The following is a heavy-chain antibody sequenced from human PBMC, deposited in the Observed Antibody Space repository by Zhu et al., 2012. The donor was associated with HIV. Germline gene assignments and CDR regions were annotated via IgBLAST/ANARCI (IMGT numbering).Heavy chain of an antibody. D-gene: IGHD3-9*01. Sequence: QVQLQESGPRLVRPSETLSLTCTVSGGSISSHFWTWIRQPPGKGLEWIGNVYFSGSTKYNPSLESRVTISIDMSKNHFSLELTSVTAADTAVYYCARDRDYDILSGAFDSWGQGNPGSPVSS. CDR3: ARDRDYDILSGAFDS. CDR1: GGSISSHF. V-gene: IGHV4-59*11. CDR2: VYFSGST. J-gene: IGHJ5*01.